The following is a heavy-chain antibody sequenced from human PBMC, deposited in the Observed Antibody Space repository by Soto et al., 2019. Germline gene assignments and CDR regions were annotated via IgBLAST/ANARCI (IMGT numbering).Heavy chain of an antibody. J-gene: IGHJ6*02. CDR2: TYYRSKWYN. D-gene: IGHD3-3*01. CDR1: GDSVSSNSAA. V-gene: IGHV6-1*01. CDR3: ARDRGDDFWSGGGDYYGMDV. Sequence: SQTLSLTCAISGDSVSSNSAAWNWIRQSPSRALEWLGRTYYRSKWYNDYAVSVKSRITINPDTSKNQFSLQLNSVTPEDTAVYYCARDRGDDFWSGGGDYYGMDVWGQGTTVTVSS.